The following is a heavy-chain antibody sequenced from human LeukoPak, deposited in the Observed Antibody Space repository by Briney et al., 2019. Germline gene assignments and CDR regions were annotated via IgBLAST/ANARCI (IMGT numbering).Heavy chain of an antibody. J-gene: IGHJ6*03. V-gene: IGHV1-2*02. CDR1: GYTFTGYY. CDR2: INPNSGGT. CDR3: ARTDTREEATSPYYYYYMDV. Sequence: ASVTVSCKASGYTFTGYYMHWVRQAPGQGLEWMGWINPNSGGTNYAQKFQGRVTMTRDTSISTAYMELSRLRSDDTAVYYCARTDTREEATSPYYYYYMDVWGKGTTVTVSS. D-gene: IGHD5-12*01.